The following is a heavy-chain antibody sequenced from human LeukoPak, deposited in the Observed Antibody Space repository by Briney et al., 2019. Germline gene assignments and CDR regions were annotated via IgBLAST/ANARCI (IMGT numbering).Heavy chain of an antibody. D-gene: IGHD2-15*01. CDR2: ISDTGTST. CDR1: GFTFHTYA. V-gene: IGHV3-23*01. J-gene: IGHJ4*02. Sequence: GGSLRLSCVASGFTFHTYAMSWVRQAPGKGLEWVSVISDTGTSTYYADSVKGRFTISRANSKNTVFLQMNSLRAEDSAVHYCAKGAGDYCSGGRCYPFDYWGQGTPVTVSS. CDR3: AKGAGDYCSGGRCYPFDY.